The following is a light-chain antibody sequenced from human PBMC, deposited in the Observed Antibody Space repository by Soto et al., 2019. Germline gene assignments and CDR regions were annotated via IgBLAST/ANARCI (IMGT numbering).Light chain of an antibody. Sequence: QSVLTQPPSASGTPGQRVTISCSGSSSNIGSYAVNWYQQLPGTAPKLLIYTNNQRPSEVPDRFSGSKSGTSASLAISGLQSEDEADYYCSVWDDSLNGYVFGTGTKLTV. CDR2: TNN. CDR1: SSNIGSYA. J-gene: IGLJ1*01. CDR3: SVWDDSLNGYV. V-gene: IGLV1-44*01.